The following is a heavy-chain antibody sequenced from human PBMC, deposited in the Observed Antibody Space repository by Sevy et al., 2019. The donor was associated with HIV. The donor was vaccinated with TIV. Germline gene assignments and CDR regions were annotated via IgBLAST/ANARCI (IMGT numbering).Heavy chain of an antibody. CDR1: GFTFSDYS. D-gene: IGHD2-2*01. Sequence: GSLRLSCAASGFTFSDYSMNWVRQAPGKGLEWVSSISSSSSYIYYADSVKGRFTISRDNAKNSLYLQMNSLRAEDTAVYYCARANIVVAPAEYYFDYWGQGTLVTVSS. CDR3: ARANIVVAPAEYYFDY. CDR2: ISSSSSYI. V-gene: IGHV3-21*01. J-gene: IGHJ4*02.